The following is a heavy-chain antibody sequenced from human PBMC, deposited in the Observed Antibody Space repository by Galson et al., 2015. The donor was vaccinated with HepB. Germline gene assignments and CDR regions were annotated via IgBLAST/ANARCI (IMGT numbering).Heavy chain of an antibody. CDR2: IYHSGST. J-gene: IGHJ5*02. CDR1: GGSISSGGYS. D-gene: IGHD3-3*01. Sequence: TLSLTCAVSGGSISSGGYSWSWIRQPPGKGLEWIGYIYHSGSTYYNPSLKSRVTISVDRSKNQFSLKLSSVTAADTAVYYCARAGYDFWSGYYRENWFDPWGQGTLVTVSS. CDR3: ARAGYDFWSGYYRENWFDP. V-gene: IGHV4-30-2*01.